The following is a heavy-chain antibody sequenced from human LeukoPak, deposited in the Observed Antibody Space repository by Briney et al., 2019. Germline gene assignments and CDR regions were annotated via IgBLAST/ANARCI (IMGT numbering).Heavy chain of an antibody. CDR2: IYHSGST. D-gene: IGHD2-2*01. CDR1: GGSISSGGYY. V-gene: IGHV4-30-2*01. CDR3: ARVGHCSSTSCWGYYYYYMDV. Sequence: SETLSLTCTVSGGSISSGGYYWSWIRQPPGKGLEWIGYIYHSGSTYYNPSLKSRVTISVDRSKNQFSLKLSSVTAADTAVYYCARVGHCSSTSCWGYYYYYMDVWGKGTTVTVSS. J-gene: IGHJ6*03.